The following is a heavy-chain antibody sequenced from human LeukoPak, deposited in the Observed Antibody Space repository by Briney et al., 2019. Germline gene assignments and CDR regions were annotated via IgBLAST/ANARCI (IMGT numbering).Heavy chain of an antibody. J-gene: IGHJ5*02. D-gene: IGHD2-21*02. V-gene: IGHV4-39*07. CDR3: ARGYGLHCGGDCYPNWFDP. CDR1: GGSISSSSYY. CDR2: IYYSGST. Sequence: SETLSLTCTVSGGSISSSSYYWGWIRQPPGKGLEWIGSIYYSGSTYYNPSLKSRVTISVDTSKNQFSLKLSSVTAADTAVYYCARGYGLHCGGDCYPNWFDPWGQGTLVTVSS.